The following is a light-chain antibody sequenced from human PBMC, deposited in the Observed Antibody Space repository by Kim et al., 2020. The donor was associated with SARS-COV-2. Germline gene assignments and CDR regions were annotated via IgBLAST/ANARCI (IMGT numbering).Light chain of an antibody. Sequence: DIQMTQSPSTLTASVGDRVTITCRASQSISTWLAWYQQKPGKAPKLLIYKASSLESGVPSRFSGSGSGTDFTLTFSSLQPDDFATYYCHQYNKYWTFGQGTKVEIK. CDR3: HQYNKYWT. J-gene: IGKJ1*01. CDR2: KAS. CDR1: QSISTW. V-gene: IGKV1-5*03.